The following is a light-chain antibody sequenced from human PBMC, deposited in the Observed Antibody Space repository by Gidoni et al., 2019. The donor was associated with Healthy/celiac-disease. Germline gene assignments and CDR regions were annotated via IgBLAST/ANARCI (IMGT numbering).Light chain of an antibody. CDR3: QQANSFPIT. CDR1: QGISSW. V-gene: IGKV1-12*01. J-gene: IGKJ5*01. CDR2: SAS. Sequence: MQITPSPSSLSASVGDSVTITCRASQGISSWLAWYQQKPGKAPTLVIDSASSLHSGVPSRFSGSGSGTDFTLTISSLQPEDFATDYCQQANSFPITFGQXTRLEIK.